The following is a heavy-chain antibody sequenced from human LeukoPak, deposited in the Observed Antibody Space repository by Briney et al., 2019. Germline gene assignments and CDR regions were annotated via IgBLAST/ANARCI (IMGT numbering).Heavy chain of an antibody. J-gene: IGHJ6*03. CDR3: ARSPNSYYDFWSGYSLIDYYMDV. V-gene: IGHV3-21*01. CDR1: GFTFSSYS. CDR2: ISSSSSYI. Sequence: GGSLRLSCAASGFTFSSYSMSWVRQAPGKGLEWVSSISSSSSYIYYADSVKGRFTISRDNAKNSLYLQMNSLRAEDTAVYYSARSPNSYYDFWSGYSLIDYYMDVWGKGTTVTVSS. D-gene: IGHD3-3*01.